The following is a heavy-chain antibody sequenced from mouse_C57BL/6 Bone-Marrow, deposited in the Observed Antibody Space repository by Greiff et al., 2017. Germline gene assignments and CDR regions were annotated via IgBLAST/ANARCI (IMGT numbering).Heavy chain of an antibody. CDR3: GRGQYSGYVFDY. Sequence: VQLQQSGAELARPGASVKMSCKASGYTFTSYSMHWVKQRPGQGLEWIGYINPSSGYTKYNQKFKDKATLTADKSSSTAYMLLSSLTSEDSAVYYCGRGQYSGYVFDYWGQGTLVTVSA. CDR2: INPSSGYT. J-gene: IGHJ3*01. D-gene: IGHD1-1*01. CDR1: GYTFTSYS. V-gene: IGHV1-4*01.